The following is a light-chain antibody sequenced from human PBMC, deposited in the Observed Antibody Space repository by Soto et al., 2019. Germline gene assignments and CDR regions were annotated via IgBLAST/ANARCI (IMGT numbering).Light chain of an antibody. CDR1: ESINRH. CDR2: AAS. CDR3: QQSYSTLSIT. V-gene: IGKV1-39*01. J-gene: IGKJ5*01. Sequence: DIQMTQSPSSLSASVGARVTITCRASESINRHLNWYQQKPGKAPKLLIYAASSLQNGVPSRFSGSGSGTDFTLTISNLQPEDFATYYCQQSYSTLSITFGQGTRLEIK.